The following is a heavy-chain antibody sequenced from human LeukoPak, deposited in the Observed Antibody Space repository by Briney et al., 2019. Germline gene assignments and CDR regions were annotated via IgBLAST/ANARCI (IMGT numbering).Heavy chain of an antibody. CDR2: ISWNSGSI. CDR1: GFTYDDYA. CDR3: AKDMSRGGFDY. D-gene: IGHD3-16*01. Sequence: GGSLRLSCAASGFTYDDYAMHWVRHAPGKGLEWVSGISWNSGSIVYADSVKGRFTISRDNAKNSLYLQMNSLSAENMALYYCAKDMSRGGFDYWGQGTLVTVSS. J-gene: IGHJ4*02. V-gene: IGHV3-9*03.